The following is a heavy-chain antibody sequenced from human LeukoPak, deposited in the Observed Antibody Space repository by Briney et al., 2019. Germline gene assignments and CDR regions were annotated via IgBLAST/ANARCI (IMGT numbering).Heavy chain of an antibody. Sequence: SETLSLTCAVYGGSFSGYYWSWIRQPPGKGLEWIGEINHSGSTNYNPSLKSRVTISVDTSKNQFSLKLSSVTAADTAVYYCARGPNSSSWYFNYYYYYGMDVWGQGTTVTVSS. J-gene: IGHJ6*02. V-gene: IGHV4-34*01. CDR3: ARGPNSSSWYFNYYYYYGMDV. CDR1: GGSFSGYY. D-gene: IGHD6-13*01. CDR2: INHSGST.